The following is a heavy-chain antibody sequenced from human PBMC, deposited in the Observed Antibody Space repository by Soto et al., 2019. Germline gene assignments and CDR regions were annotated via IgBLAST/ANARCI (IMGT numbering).Heavy chain of an antibody. CDR3: AKVYCSGGSCYPYRAHYYYGMDV. D-gene: IGHD2-15*01. Sequence: GGSLRLSCAASGFTFSSYAMSWVRQAPGKGLGWVSAISGSGGSTYYADSVKGRFTISRDNSKNTLYLQMNSLRAEDTAVYYCAKVYCSGGSCYPYRAHYYYGMDVWGQGTTVTVSS. J-gene: IGHJ6*02. V-gene: IGHV3-23*01. CDR1: GFTFSSYA. CDR2: ISGSGGST.